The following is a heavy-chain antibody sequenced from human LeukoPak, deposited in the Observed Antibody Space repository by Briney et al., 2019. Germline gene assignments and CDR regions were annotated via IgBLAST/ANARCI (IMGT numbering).Heavy chain of an antibody. CDR3: AKEGYMVYYFDY. D-gene: IGHD2-2*02. Sequence: GGSLRLSCASSGFNFRRTGMHWVRQDPGKGLEWVAFISYDGSAKYYADSVKGRFTISRDNSKDILNLQMNSLRAEDTAVYYCAKEGYMVYYFDYWGQGTLVTVSS. J-gene: IGHJ4*02. V-gene: IGHV3-30*18. CDR2: ISYDGSAK. CDR1: GFNFRRTG.